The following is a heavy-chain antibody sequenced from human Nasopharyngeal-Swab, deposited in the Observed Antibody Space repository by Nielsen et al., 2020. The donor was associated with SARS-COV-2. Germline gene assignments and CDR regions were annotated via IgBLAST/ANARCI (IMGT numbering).Heavy chain of an antibody. CDR1: GFTFSLYA. CDR2: INDYEDRL. J-gene: IGHJ3*02. V-gene: IGHV3-64D*06. D-gene: IGHD3-16*01. Sequence: GESLKISCSASGFTFSLYAMHWVRQAPGKGLEYVSTINDYEDRLYYADSVKGRFTIYRDNSKDAVYLQMSSLRAEDTAVYWCVKDLRGKYAFEIWGQGTMVTVSS. CDR3: VKDLRGKYAFEI.